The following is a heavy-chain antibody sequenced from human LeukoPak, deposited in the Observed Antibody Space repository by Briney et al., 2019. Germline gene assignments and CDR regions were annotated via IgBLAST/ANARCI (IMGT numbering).Heavy chain of an antibody. CDR2: ISSSSSTI. Sequence: GGSLRLSCAASGFTFSSYSMNWVRQAPGKGLEWVSYISSSSSTIYYADSVKGRFTISRDNAKNSLYLQMNSLRAEDIAVYYCAKFYGDYGGYYFDYWGQGTLVTVSS. V-gene: IGHV3-48*01. J-gene: IGHJ4*02. CDR3: AKFYGDYGGYYFDY. D-gene: IGHD4-17*01. CDR1: GFTFSSYS.